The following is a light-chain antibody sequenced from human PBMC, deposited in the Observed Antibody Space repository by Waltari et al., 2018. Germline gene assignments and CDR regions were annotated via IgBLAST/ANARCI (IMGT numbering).Light chain of an antibody. V-gene: IGLV2-23*01. CDR1: KKGVGGYNR. J-gene: IGLJ2*01. CDR2: EGS. CDR3: CSYAGSSTPML. Sequence: QSALAQPSSASGSPGQSISLPCNGTKKGVGGYNRVSWYQQRPGKAPKLIIFEGSERPSGVSDRFSASKSGNTASLTVSGLQAEDEAHYFCCSYAGSSTPMLFGGGTKLTVL.